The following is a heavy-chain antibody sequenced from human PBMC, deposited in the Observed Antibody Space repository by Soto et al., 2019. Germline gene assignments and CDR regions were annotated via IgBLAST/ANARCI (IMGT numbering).Heavy chain of an antibody. J-gene: IGHJ6*02. CDR3: ANYMGDNYYYGMDV. CDR1: EFNLSSYG. Sequence: GGSLRLSCVASEFNLSSYGMHGVRQAPGKGLEWVAVISYDGSNKYYADSVKGRFTISRDKSRNTLYLQMNSLRAEDTAVYYCANYMGDNYYYGMDVWGQGTTVTVS. CDR2: ISYDGSNK. D-gene: IGHD3-16*01. V-gene: IGHV3-30*18.